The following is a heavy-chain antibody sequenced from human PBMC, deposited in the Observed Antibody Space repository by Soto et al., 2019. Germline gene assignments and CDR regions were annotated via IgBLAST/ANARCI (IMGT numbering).Heavy chain of an antibody. CDR3: ARLRYSSRGGMDV. V-gene: IGHV4-39*01. Sequence: SETLSLTCTVSGGSISSNHNFWGWIRQPPGKGLEWIGSIYYSGSTYYNPSLKSRVTISVDTSKNQFSLKLSSVTAADTAVYYCARLRYSSRGGMDVWGQGTTVTVSS. J-gene: IGHJ6*02. CDR1: GGSISSNHNF. CDR2: IYYSGST. D-gene: IGHD6-13*01.